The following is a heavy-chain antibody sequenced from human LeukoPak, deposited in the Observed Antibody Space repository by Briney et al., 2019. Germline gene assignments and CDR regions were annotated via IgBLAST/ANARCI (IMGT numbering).Heavy chain of an antibody. CDR3: FMRATRHAFDI. CDR1: GYTFTGYY. Sequence: GASVKVSCKASGYTFTGYYMHWVRQAPGQGLEWMGWINPNSGNTGYAQKFQGRVTITRNTSISTAYMELSSLRSEDTAVYYCFMRATRHAFDIWGQGTMVTVSS. CDR2: INPNSGNT. J-gene: IGHJ3*02. V-gene: IGHV1-8*03. D-gene: IGHD1-26*01.